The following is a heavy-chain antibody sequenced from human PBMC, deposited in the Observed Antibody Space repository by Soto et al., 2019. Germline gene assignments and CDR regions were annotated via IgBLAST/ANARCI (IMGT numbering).Heavy chain of an antibody. Sequence: QVQLQESGPGLVKPSQTLSLSCTVSGGSISSGGYYWSWIRQHPGKGLEWIGHIYNSGSTYYNPSLESRVIISVDTSKKQSSLKLSSVTAADTAVYYCAGYGDSEGGDIWGEGTMVTVSS. CDR2: IYNSGST. D-gene: IGHD4-17*01. CDR3: AGYGDSEGGDI. J-gene: IGHJ3*02. CDR1: GGSISSGGYY. V-gene: IGHV4-31*03.